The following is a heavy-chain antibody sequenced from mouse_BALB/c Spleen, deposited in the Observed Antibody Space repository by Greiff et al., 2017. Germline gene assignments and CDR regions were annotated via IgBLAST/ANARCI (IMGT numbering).Heavy chain of an antibody. D-gene: IGHD2-1*01. CDR1: GYAFSSYW. J-gene: IGHJ3*01. CDR2: IYPGDGDT. Sequence: VKLQQSGAELVRPGSSVKISCKASGYAFSSYWMNWVKQRPGQGLEWIGQIYPGDGDTNYNGKFKGKATLTADKSSSTAYMQLSSLTSEDSAVYFCALYYGNYAAFAYWGQGTLVTVSA. V-gene: IGHV1-80*01. CDR3: ALYYGNYAAFAY.